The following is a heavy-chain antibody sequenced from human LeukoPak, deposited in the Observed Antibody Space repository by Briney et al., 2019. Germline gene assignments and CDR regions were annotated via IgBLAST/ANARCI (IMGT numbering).Heavy chain of an antibody. D-gene: IGHD3-10*01. J-gene: IGHJ3*02. CDR3: ARDLWFGELLPVGAFDI. CDR2: IYSGGST. Sequence: GGSMRLSCAASGFTVSSNYMSWVRQVPGKGLEWVSVIYSGGSTYYADSVKGRFTISRDNSKNTLYLQMNSLRAEDTAVYYCARDLWFGELLPVGAFDIWGQGTMVTVSS. V-gene: IGHV3-66*01. CDR1: GFTVSSNY.